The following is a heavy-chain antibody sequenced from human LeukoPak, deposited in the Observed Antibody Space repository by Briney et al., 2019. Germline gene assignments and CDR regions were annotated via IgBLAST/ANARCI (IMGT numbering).Heavy chain of an antibody. D-gene: IGHD4/OR15-4a*01. CDR3: AKADYGDFKENYYMDV. V-gene: IGHV3-7*01. Sequence: GGSLRLSCAASGFTFSSYWMGWVRQAPGKGLEWVANIKQDGSEKYYVDSVKGRFTVSRDNSRDTLYLQMSSLRAEDTAVYYCAKADYGDFKENYYMDVWGKGTTVTVSS. J-gene: IGHJ6*03. CDR2: IKQDGSEK. CDR1: GFTFSSYW.